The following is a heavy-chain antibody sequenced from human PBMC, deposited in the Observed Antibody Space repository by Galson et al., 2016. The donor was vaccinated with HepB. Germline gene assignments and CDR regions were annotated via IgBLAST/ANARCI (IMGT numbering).Heavy chain of an antibody. Sequence: SLRLSCAASGFTFSSYGMNWVRQAPGKGLEWVASISYDGSNKKYADSVKGRFTISRDNSKKPLYLKMNSLRAEDTAVYYCGKEGRIYCSRASCHYHFHYWGQGTLVTVSS. CDR2: ISYDGSNK. CDR3: GKEGRIYCSRASCHYHFHY. V-gene: IGHV3-30*18. D-gene: IGHD2-2*01. J-gene: IGHJ4*02. CDR1: GFTFSSYG.